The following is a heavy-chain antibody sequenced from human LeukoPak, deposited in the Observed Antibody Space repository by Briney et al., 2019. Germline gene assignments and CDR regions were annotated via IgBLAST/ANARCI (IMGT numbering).Heavy chain of an antibody. Sequence: PWASVKVSCKASGGTFSSYAISWVRQAPGQGLEWMGEIIPIFGTANYAQKFQGRVTITTDESTSTAYMELSSLRSEDTAVYYCARVRPSGSTHYYYYYMDVWGKGTTVTVSS. CDR1: GGTFSSYA. CDR2: IIPIFGTA. D-gene: IGHD3-10*01. CDR3: ARVRPSGSTHYYYYYMDV. J-gene: IGHJ6*03. V-gene: IGHV1-69*05.